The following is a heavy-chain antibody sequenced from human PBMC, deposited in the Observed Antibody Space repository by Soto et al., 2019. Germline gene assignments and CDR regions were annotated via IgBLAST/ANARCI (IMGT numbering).Heavy chain of an antibody. V-gene: IGHV3-72*01. J-gene: IGHJ4*02. CDR2: STNKASGYTT. CDR3: AIPQFGNFDY. CDR1: GFTFSGHF. D-gene: IGHD3-16*01. Sequence: EVQLVESGGGLVQPGGSLRLSCATSGFTFSGHFMDWVRQAPGKGLEWVARSTNKASGYTTHYAESVLGRFSISRDDSKNSLYLQMDGLKTEDTAVYDCAIPQFGNFDYWGQGTLVTVSS.